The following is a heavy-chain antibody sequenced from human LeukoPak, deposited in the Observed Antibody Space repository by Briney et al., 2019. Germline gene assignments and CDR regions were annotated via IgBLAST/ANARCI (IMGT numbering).Heavy chain of an antibody. V-gene: IGHV3-7*01. Sequence: PGGFLRLSCAASGFTFSSYGMHWARQAPGKGLEWVANIKQDGSEKYYVDSVKGRFTISRDNAKNSLYLQMNSLKAEDTAVYYCAGTRESRSDYWGQGTLVTVSS. CDR3: AGTRESRSDY. CDR1: GFTFSSYG. CDR2: IKQDGSEK. D-gene: IGHD1-1*01. J-gene: IGHJ4*02.